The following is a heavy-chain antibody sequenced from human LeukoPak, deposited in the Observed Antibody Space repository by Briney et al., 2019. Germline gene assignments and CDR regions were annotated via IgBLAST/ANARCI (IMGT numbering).Heavy chain of an antibody. V-gene: IGHV1-2*02. J-gene: IGHJ5*02. CDR2: INPNSGGI. CDR1: GYTFTGYY. Sequence: WASVKVSCKASGYTFTGYYMHWVRQAPGQGLEWMGWINPNSGGINYAQKFQGRVTMTRDTSISTAYMELSRLRSDDTAVYYCARDSRLVGSSWYAYNWFGPWGQGTLVTVSS. D-gene: IGHD6-13*01. CDR3: ARDSRLVGSSWYAYNWFGP.